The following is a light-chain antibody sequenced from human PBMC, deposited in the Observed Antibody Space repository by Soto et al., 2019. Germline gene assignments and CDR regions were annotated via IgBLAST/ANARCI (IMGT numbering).Light chain of an antibody. Sequence: DIQMTQSPSSVSASVGDSVTITCRASQGVSDWVAWYQQKPGEAPKLLIYGSSSLLSGVPSRFSGTRSGTDFTLTISSLQPEDSATYYCQQANSYPWTFGQGTKVEIE. J-gene: IGKJ1*01. CDR1: QGVSDW. V-gene: IGKV1-12*01. CDR2: GSS. CDR3: QQANSYPWT.